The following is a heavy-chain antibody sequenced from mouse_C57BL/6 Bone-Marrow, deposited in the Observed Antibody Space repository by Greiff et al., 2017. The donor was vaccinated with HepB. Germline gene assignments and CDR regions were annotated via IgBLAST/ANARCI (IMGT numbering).Heavy chain of an antibody. V-gene: IGHV5-4*01. CDR2: ISDGGSYT. CDR3: ARERDYYVDY. Sequence: EVQLQESGGGLVKPGGSLKLSCAASGFTFSSYAMSWVRQTPEKRLEWVATISDGGSYTYYPDNVKGRFTISRDNAKNNLYLQMSHLKSEDTAMYYCARERDYYVDYWGQGTTLTVSS. J-gene: IGHJ2*01. CDR1: GFTFSSYA.